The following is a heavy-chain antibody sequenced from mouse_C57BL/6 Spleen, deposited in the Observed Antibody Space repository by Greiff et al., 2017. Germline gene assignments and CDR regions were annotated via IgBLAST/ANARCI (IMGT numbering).Heavy chain of an antibody. D-gene: IGHD2-12*01. CDR3: ARGGLTTAMDY. V-gene: IGHV1-50*01. CDR2: IDPSDSYT. Sequence: VQLQQPGAELVKPGASVKLSCKASGYTFTSYWMQWVKQRPGQGLEWIGEIDPSDSYTNYNQKFKGKATLTVDTSSSTAYMQLSSLTSEDSAVYYCARGGLTTAMDYWGQGTSVTVSS. CDR1: GYTFTSYW. J-gene: IGHJ4*01.